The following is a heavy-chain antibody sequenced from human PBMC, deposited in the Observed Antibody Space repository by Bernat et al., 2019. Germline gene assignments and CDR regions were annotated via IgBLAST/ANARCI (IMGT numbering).Heavy chain of an antibody. D-gene: IGHD6-19*01. V-gene: IGHV3-30-3*01. Sequence: QVQLVESGGGVVQPGRSLRLSCAVSGFSFSSYAVHWVRQAPGKGLEWVAVILHDGSKKYYTDSVKGRFTISRDNSKNTVYLQMNSLRGEDTAVYYCARVASLDRGWYQEDFDYWGQGTLVTVSS. J-gene: IGHJ4*02. CDR1: GFSFSSYA. CDR2: ILHDGSKK. CDR3: ARVASLDRGWYQEDFDY.